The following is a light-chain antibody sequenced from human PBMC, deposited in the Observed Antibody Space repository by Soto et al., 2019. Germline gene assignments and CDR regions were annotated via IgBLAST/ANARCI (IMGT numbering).Light chain of an antibody. CDR2: DAS. CDR3: QQYDNLPPL. V-gene: IGKV1-33*01. CDR1: QDISNY. J-gene: IGKJ2*01. Sequence: DIQMTQSPSSLSASVGDRVTITCQASQDISNYLNWYQQKPGKAPKLLIYDASNLQTGVPSRFSGSGSGTDFTLTISSLQPEDIATYYCQQYDNLPPLFGRGTKLEIK.